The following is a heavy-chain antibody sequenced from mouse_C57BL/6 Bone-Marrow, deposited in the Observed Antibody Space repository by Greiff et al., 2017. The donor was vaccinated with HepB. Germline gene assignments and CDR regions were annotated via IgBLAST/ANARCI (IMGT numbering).Heavy chain of an antibody. CDR3: AGDYLYYCDY. D-gene: IGHD2-4*01. Sequence: QVQLQQSGPELVKPGASVKISCKASGYAFSSSWMNWVKQRPGKGLEWIGRIYPGDGDTNYNGKFKGKATLTADKSSSTAYMQLSSLTSEDSAVYVCAGDYLYYCDYWGQGTTRTVSS. V-gene: IGHV1-82*01. CDR2: IYPGDGDT. J-gene: IGHJ2*01. CDR1: GYAFSSSW.